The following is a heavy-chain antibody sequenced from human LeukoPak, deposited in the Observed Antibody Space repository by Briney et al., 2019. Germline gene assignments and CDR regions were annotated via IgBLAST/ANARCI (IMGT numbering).Heavy chain of an antibody. CDR1: GYTFTSYG. CDR2: ISAYNGNT. V-gene: IGHV1-18*01. Sequence: GVSVKASCKASGYTFTSYGISWVRQAPGQGLEWMGWISAYNGNTNYAQKFQGRVTMTRDTSISTAYMELSRLRSDDTAVYYCARDPNGIAAAGTPHILGYWGQGTLVTVSS. D-gene: IGHD6-13*01. J-gene: IGHJ4*02. CDR3: ARDPNGIAAAGTPHILGY.